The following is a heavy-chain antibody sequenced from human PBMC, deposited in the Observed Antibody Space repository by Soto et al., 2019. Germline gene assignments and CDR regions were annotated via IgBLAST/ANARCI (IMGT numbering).Heavy chain of an antibody. V-gene: IGHV3-23*01. CDR1: GFTFTRYS. D-gene: IGHD2-21*02. Sequence: PGGSLRLSCAASGFTFTRYSMNWFRQAPGKGLEWVSAISGSGGSTYYADSVKGRFTISRDNSKNTLYLQMNSLRAEDTAVYYCANEHIVVVTATRSPAGVDYWGQGTLVTVSS. CDR3: ANEHIVVVTATRSPAGVDY. CDR2: ISGSGGST. J-gene: IGHJ4*02.